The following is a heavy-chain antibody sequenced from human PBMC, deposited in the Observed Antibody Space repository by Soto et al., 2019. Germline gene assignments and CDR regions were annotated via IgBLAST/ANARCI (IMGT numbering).Heavy chain of an antibody. Sequence: SETLSLTCTVPGGSISSYYWSWIRQPAGKGLEWIGHIYTFGSTNYNPSLKSRVTMSVDTSKNQFSLKLSSVTAADTAVYYCARQGPASILNTWFDPWGQGTLVTVSS. CDR1: GGSISSYY. D-gene: IGHD2-2*01. CDR3: ARQGPASILNTWFDP. V-gene: IGHV4-4*07. J-gene: IGHJ5*02. CDR2: IYTFGST.